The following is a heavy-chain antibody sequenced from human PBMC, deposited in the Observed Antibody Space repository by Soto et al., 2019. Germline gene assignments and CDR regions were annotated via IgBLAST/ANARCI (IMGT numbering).Heavy chain of an antibody. V-gene: IGHV3-30-3*01. D-gene: IGHD3-22*01. CDR2: TSYDGSNK. J-gene: IGHJ6*02. Sequence: GGSLRLSCAASGFMFSTYAMHWVRQAPGQGLEWVAVTSYDGSNKYSADSVKGRVTISRDNSKNTLYLQVNSLTAEDTAVYYCARDIGLYDSYYYYGMDVWGQGTRVTVSS. CDR1: GFMFSTYA. CDR3: ARDIGLYDSYYYYGMDV.